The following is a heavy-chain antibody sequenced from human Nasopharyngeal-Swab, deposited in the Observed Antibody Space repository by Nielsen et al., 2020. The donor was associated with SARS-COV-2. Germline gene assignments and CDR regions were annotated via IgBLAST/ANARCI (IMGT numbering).Heavy chain of an antibody. CDR1: GFTFSSYA. J-gene: IGHJ4*02. Sequence: GESLKISCAASGFTFSSYAMSWVRQAPGKGLEWVSAISGSGGSTYYEDSVKGRFTISRDNSKNTLYLQMNSLRAEDTAVYYCAKDPRNTAMVNYFDYWGQGTLVTVSS. V-gene: IGHV3-23*01. CDR3: AKDPRNTAMVNYFDY. D-gene: IGHD5-18*01. CDR2: ISGSGGST.